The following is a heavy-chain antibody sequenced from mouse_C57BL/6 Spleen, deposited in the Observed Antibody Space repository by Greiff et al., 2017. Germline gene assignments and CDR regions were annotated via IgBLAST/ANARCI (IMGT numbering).Heavy chain of an antibody. D-gene: IGHD1-1*01. CDR2: IYPGDGDT. Sequence: QVQLQQSGPELVKPGASVKISCKASGYAFSSSWMNWVKQRPGKGLEWIGRIYPGDGDTNYNGKFKGKATLTADKSSSTAYMQLSSLTSEDSAVYFCARKPYYGSSAMDYWGQGTSVTVSS. CDR1: GYAFSSSW. CDR3: ARKPYYGSSAMDY. V-gene: IGHV1-82*01. J-gene: IGHJ4*01.